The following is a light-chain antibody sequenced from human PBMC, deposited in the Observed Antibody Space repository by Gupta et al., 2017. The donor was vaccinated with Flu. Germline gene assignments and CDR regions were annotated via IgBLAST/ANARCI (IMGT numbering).Light chain of an antibody. J-gene: IGLJ3*02. V-gene: IGLV1-44*01. Sequence: SNIGRNVVSWYQHVPGRAPKLLIYNDNQRPSGVPDRFSGSKSGTSASLAISGLQSEDEADYYCAAWDDSLNGLWVFGGGTQLTVL. CDR2: NDN. CDR3: AAWDDSLNGLWV. CDR1: SNIGRNV.